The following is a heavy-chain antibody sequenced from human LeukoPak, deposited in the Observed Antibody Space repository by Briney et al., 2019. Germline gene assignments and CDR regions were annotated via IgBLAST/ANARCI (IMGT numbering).Heavy chain of an antibody. CDR1: GFTFSSFG. CDR2: TSGGGGST. V-gene: IGHV3-23*01. CDR3: AKDLIRRIAAAGAMDV. D-gene: IGHD6-13*01. J-gene: IGHJ6*03. Sequence: GGTLRLSCAASGFTFSSFGMSWVRPAPGQGLEWVSATSGGGGSTYYADSGKVRVTIARDNSTNTLYLHMHSLGAKDTAVCYCAKDLIRRIAAAGAMDVWGKGTTVTVSS.